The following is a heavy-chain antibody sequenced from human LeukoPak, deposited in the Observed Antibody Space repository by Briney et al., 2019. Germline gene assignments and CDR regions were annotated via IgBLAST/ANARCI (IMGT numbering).Heavy chain of an antibody. CDR1: GFTFTSYA. Sequence: SVKVSCKASGFTFTSYAVQWVRQARGQRLEWIAWIVVGSGNTNYAQKFQERVTITRDMSTSTAYMELSSLRSEDTAVYYCAADPYDYGDYVLGYWGQGTLVTVSS. J-gene: IGHJ4*02. D-gene: IGHD4-17*01. CDR3: AADPYDYGDYVLGY. CDR2: IVVGSGNT. V-gene: IGHV1-58*01.